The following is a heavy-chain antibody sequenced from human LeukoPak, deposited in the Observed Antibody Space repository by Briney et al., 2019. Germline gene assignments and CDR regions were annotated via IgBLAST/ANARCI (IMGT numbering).Heavy chain of an antibody. CDR3: ARDRAYGSGSAT. CDR2: IYHSGST. J-gene: IGHJ3*01. D-gene: IGHD3-10*01. Sequence: KSSETLSLTCTVSGGSISSGGYYWSWIRQPPGKGLEWIGYIYHSGSTYYNPSLKSRVTISVDTSKNQFSLKLSSVTAADTAVYYCARDRAYGSGSATWGQGTMVTVSS. CDR1: GGSISSGGYY. V-gene: IGHV4-30-2*01.